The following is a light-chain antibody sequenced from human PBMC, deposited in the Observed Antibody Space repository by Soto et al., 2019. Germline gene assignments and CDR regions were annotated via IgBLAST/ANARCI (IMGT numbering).Light chain of an antibody. V-gene: IGKV1-39*01. J-gene: IGKJ1*01. CDR2: AAS. CDR1: QSIGTH. Sequence: DIQMTQSPSSLSASVGDRVTITCRTSQSIGTHLDWYQQKPGKAPKRLIYAASSLQSGVPSRFSGSGSGTDFTLTISSLQPEDFATYYCQQSYSNPRTFGQGTKVDIK. CDR3: QQSYSNPRT.